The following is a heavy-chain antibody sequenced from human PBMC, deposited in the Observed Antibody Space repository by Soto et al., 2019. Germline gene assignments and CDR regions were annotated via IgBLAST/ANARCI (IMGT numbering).Heavy chain of an antibody. Sequence: QVQLQESGPRLVKPSQTLSLSCAVSGGSIISASYSWNWIRQSPGRGLEWIGHIYSSGSTYYKPSLKSRVSISVDTSNNQFSLKLTSVTAADTAVYFCAREDAARIERWFDAWGHGILVTVSS. V-gene: IGHV4-31*11. J-gene: IGHJ5*01. CDR1: GGSIISASYS. D-gene: IGHD6-6*01. CDR2: IYSSGST. CDR3: AREDAARIERWFDA.